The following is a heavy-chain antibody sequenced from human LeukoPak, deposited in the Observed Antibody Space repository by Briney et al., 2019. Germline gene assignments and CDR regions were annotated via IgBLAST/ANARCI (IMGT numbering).Heavy chain of an antibody. CDR3: AKRNYYYYGMDV. J-gene: IGHJ6*02. V-gene: IGHV3-23*01. Sequence: GGSLRLSCAASGFTFSSYAMSWVRQAPGKGLDWVSAISGSGGSTYYADSVKGRFTISRDNSKNTLYLQMNSLRAEDTAVYYCAKRNYYYYGMDVWGQGTTVTVSS. CDR2: ISGSGGST. CDR1: GFTFSSYA.